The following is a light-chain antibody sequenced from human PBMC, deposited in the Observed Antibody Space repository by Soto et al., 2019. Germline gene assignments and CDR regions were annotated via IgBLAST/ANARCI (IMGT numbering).Light chain of an antibody. CDR3: SSYTNTSTLFF. Sequence: QSVLTQPASVSGSPGQSITISCTGTSSDVGAYDYVSWYQQHSGKAPKLMIHEVSNRPSGVSNRFSGSKSGNKASLTISGLQAEDEADYYCSSYTNTSTLFFFGTGTKVTVL. J-gene: IGLJ1*01. V-gene: IGLV2-14*01. CDR2: EVS. CDR1: SSDVGAYDY.